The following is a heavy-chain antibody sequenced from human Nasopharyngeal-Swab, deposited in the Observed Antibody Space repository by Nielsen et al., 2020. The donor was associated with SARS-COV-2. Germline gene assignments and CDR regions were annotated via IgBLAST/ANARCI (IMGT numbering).Heavy chain of an antibody. V-gene: IGHV1-69*13. CDR1: GGTFSSYA. CDR3: AVGATGYYYMDV. J-gene: IGHJ6*03. Sequence: SVKVSCKASGGTFSSYAISWVRQDPGQGLEWMGGIILIFGTTNYAQKFQGRVTITADESTSTAYMELSSLRSEDTAVYYCAVGATGYYYMDVWGKGTPVTVSS. D-gene: IGHD1-26*01. CDR2: IILIFGTT.